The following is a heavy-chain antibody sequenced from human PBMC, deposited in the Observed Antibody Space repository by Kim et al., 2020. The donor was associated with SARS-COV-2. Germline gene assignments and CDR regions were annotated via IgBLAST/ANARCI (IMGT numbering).Heavy chain of an antibody. CDR3: ARGSGSGNIPH. J-gene: IGHJ4*02. Sequence: ASVKVSCKASGYTFTNYSIHWVRQAPGQGLECMGWINGGDGDTRYSQKFQGRVTFTRDTSATTAYMELSSLRSEDTAVYYCARGSGSGNIPHGGRGTLVTVSS. CDR1: GYTFTNYS. CDR2: INGGDGDT. V-gene: IGHV1-3*01. D-gene: IGHD3-10*01.